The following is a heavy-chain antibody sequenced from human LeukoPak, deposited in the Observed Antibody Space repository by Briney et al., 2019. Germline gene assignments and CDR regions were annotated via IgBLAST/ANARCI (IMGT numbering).Heavy chain of an antibody. J-gene: IGHJ3*02. V-gene: IGHV4-4*02. CDR1: GGSISSSNW. D-gene: IGHD3-22*01. CDR2: IYHSGST. CDR3: ARSDYYDSSGYRHDAFDI. Sequence: SGTLSLTCAVSGGSISSSNWWSWVRQPPGKGLEWIGEIYHSGSTNYNPSLKSRVTISVDKSKNQFSLKLSSVTAADTAVYYCARSDYYDSSGYRHDAFDIWGQGTMVTVSS.